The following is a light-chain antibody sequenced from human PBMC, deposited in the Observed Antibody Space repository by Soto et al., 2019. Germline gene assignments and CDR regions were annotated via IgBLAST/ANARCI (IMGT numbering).Light chain of an antibody. Sequence: DIPMTQSPSSLSAFVGDRVTITCRASQGISNYLAWYQQKPGRVPKLLIYAASTLQSGVPSRFSGSGSGTDFNLTISSLQPEDVATYYCQRFNSDPPTFGQGTKVAIK. V-gene: IGKV1-27*01. CDR1: QGISNY. CDR3: QRFNSDPPT. CDR2: AAS. J-gene: IGKJ1*01.